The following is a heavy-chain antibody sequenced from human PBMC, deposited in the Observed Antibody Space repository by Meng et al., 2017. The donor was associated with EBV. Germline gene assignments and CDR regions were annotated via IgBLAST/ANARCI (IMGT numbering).Heavy chain of an antibody. J-gene: IGHJ4*02. D-gene: IGHD3-10*01. V-gene: IGHV4-61*01. Sequence: VPSEGSGPGDVYPSAAPSLTCTGSGDYVCGGSYHWSRVRQPPGKELEWNGYIYDGVPTIYNPSLKSRVTIFVDASKDPFSPKLGSVTTEDNAVDYCAKSRSSTPGVVDYWGQGTLVTVSS. CDR3: AKSRSSTPGVVDY. CDR1: GDYVCGGSYH. CDR2: IYDGVPT.